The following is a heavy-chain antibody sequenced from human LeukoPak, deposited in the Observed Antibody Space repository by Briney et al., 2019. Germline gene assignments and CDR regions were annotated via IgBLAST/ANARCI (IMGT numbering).Heavy chain of an antibody. Sequence: SETLSLTCTVSGGSISSYYWSWIRQPPGKGLEWIGYIYYSGSTNYNPSLKSRVTISVDTSKNQFSLRLSSVTAADTAVYYCAGRTYYYGSGSYNNPVYYFDYWGQGTLVTVSS. D-gene: IGHD3-10*01. V-gene: IGHV4-59*08. CDR3: AGRTYYYGSGSYNNPVYYFDY. J-gene: IGHJ4*02. CDR2: IYYSGST. CDR1: GGSISSYY.